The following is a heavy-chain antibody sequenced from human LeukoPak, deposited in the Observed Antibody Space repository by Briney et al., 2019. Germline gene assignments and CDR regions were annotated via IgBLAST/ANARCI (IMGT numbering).Heavy chain of an antibody. CDR1: GGSISSSNW. Sequence: PSETLSLTCAVSGGSISSSNWWSWVRQPPGKGLEWIGEIYHSGSTNYNPSLKSRVIISVDKSKNQFSLKLSSVTAANTAVYYCARETYSSSWYGLQGRALGVNAFDIWGQGTMVTVSS. J-gene: IGHJ3*02. V-gene: IGHV4-4*02. D-gene: IGHD6-13*01. CDR3: ARETYSSSWYGLQGRALGVNAFDI. CDR2: IYHSGST.